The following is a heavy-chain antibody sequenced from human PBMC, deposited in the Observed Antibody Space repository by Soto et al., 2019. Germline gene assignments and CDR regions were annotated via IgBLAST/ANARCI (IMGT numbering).Heavy chain of an antibody. Sequence: EVQLLESGGCLVQPGGSLRLSCAASGFTFNNDAMSWVRQAPRKGLEWVSTISGSSITYSTDSVRGRFTISRDNSKNTLYLQMNSLRVEDMAVYYCAKNDASAWAGHGYSFDYWGQGTPVTVSS. D-gene: IGHD1-1*01. CDR1: GFTFNNDA. J-gene: IGHJ4*02. CDR2: ISGSSIT. V-gene: IGHV3-23*01. CDR3: AKNDASAWAGHGYSFDY.